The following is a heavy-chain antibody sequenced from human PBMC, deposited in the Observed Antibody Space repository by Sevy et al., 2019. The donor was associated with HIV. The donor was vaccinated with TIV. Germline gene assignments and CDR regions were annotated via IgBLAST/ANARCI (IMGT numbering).Heavy chain of an antibody. CDR1: GFTFSSYG. J-gene: IGHJ4*02. CDR3: AKDLWESGWYSGAFDH. CDR2: ISYDGSNK. V-gene: IGHV3-30*18. D-gene: IGHD6-19*01. Sequence: GGSLRLSCAASGFTFSSYGLHWVRQAPGKGLEWVADISYDGSNKYYADSVKGRFTISRDNSKNTLYLQMNSLRAEDTAVYYCAKDLWESGWYSGAFDHWGQGTLVTVSS.